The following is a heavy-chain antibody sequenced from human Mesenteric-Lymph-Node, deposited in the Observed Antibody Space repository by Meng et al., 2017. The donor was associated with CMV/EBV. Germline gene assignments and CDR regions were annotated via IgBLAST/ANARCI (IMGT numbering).Heavy chain of an antibody. CDR1: GFTFSSYS. J-gene: IGHJ4*02. CDR2: ISSSSIYT. CDR3: ARDLVWSYEGS. V-gene: IGHV3-21*01. Sequence: GESLKISCAASGFTFSSYSMNWVRQAPGKGLEWVSSISSSSIYTYYADSVKGRFTISRDNAKNSLYLQMNSLRAEDTAVFYCARDLVWSYEGSWGQGTLVTVSS. D-gene: IGHD1-26*01.